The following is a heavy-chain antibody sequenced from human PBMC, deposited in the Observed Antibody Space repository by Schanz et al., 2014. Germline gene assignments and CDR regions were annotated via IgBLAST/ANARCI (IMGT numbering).Heavy chain of an antibody. J-gene: IGHJ4*02. CDR2: VSHDGFTK. V-gene: IGHV3-30*04. CDR3: ARDKGGYYPFDY. D-gene: IGHD3-22*01. Sequence: VQLVESGGGLVKPGGSLRLSCVASGFSFSGFAVHWVRQAPGKGLEWVSIVSHDGFTKHYADSVRGRFTLSRDNSKNTVYLQMNSLRAEDTAVYYCARDKGGYYPFDYWGQGSLVTVSS. CDR1: GFSFSGFA.